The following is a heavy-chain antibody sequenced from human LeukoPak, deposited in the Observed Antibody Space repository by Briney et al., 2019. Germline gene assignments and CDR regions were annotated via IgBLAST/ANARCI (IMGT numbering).Heavy chain of an antibody. CDR1: GGSISVYY. J-gene: IGHJ4*02. CDR2: IYTSGST. CDR3: ARVTGYVIEDYFDY. Sequence: SETLSLTCTVSGGSISVYYWSWIRQPAGKGLEWIGRIYTSGSTNYNPSLKSRVTISVDTSKNQFSLKLRSVTAADTAVYYCARVTGYVIEDYFDYWGQGTLVTVSS. V-gene: IGHV4-4*07. D-gene: IGHD3-22*01.